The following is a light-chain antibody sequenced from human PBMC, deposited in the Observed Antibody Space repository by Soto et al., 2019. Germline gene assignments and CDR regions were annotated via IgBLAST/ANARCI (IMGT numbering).Light chain of an antibody. CDR3: VVWDDSLTGPV. V-gene: IGLV1-47*02. CDR2: DNY. CDR1: TSNIGTYY. Sequence: QSVLTQPPSASGTPGQRCTISCSGSTSNIGTYYVYWYQHLPGTAPKLLIYDNYQRPSGGPDRFSGSKSGTSSSLAISGLRSEDEADDYCVVWDDSLTGPVFGGGTKLTVL. J-gene: IGLJ2*01.